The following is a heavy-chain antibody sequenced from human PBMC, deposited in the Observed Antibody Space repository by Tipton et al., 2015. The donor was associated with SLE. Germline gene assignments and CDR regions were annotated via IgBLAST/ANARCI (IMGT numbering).Heavy chain of an antibody. V-gene: IGHV3-21*01. CDR3: ARDRLWAAAGYDAFDI. CDR2: ISSSSSYI. CDR1: GFTFSSYS. J-gene: IGHJ3*02. Sequence: GSLRLSCAASGFTFSSYSMNWVRQAPGKGLEWVSSISSSSSYIYYADSVKGRFTISRDNAKNSLYLQMNSLRAEDTAVYYCARDRLWAAAGYDAFDIWGQGTKVTVSS. D-gene: IGHD6-13*01.